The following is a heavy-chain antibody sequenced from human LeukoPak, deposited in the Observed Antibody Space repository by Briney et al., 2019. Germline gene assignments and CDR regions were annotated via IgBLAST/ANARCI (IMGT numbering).Heavy chain of an antibody. J-gene: IGHJ4*02. D-gene: IGHD3-3*01. CDR1: GFTFTKYA. CDR3: ARVSRRREWLQDY. CDR2: INHSGST. Sequence: GSLRLSCAASGFTFTKYAMSWVRQTPGKGLEWIGEINHSGSTNYNPSLESRVTISVDTSKNQFSLKLSSVTAADTAVYYCARVSRRREWLQDYWGQGTLVTVSS. V-gene: IGHV4-34*01.